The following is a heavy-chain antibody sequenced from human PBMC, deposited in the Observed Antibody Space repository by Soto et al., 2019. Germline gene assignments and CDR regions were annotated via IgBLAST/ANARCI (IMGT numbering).Heavy chain of an antibody. J-gene: IGHJ4*02. Sequence: QVHLQESGPGLVKPSETLSLTCTVSGGSISIYYWNWILQPPGKGLEWIGYVHYSATTSYYPSVESRVTISLDTSKNQFALRLTSLTAADTAVYYCARRWSGTDYWGQGTLVTVSS. CDR3: ARRWSGTDY. D-gene: IGHD3-10*01. CDR2: VHYSATT. V-gene: IGHV4-59*01. CDR1: GGSISIYY.